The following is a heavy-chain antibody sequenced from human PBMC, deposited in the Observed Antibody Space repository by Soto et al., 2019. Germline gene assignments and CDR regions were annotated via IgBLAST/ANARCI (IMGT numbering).Heavy chain of an antibody. V-gene: IGHV1-69*13. Sequence: SVKVSCKASGGTFSSYAISWVRQAPGQGLEWMGGIIPIFGTANYAQKFQGRVTITADESTSTAYMELSSLRSEDTAVYYCARALPRVTIFGVVTTLDYWGQGTLVTVSS. D-gene: IGHD3-3*01. CDR2: IIPIFGTA. CDR1: GGTFSSYA. J-gene: IGHJ4*02. CDR3: ARALPRVTIFGVVTTLDY.